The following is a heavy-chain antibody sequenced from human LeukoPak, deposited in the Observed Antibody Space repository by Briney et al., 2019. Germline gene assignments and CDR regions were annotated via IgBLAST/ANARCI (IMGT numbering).Heavy chain of an antibody. D-gene: IGHD3-10*01. Sequence: PGGSLRLSCAASGFTFSNYGMTWVRQAPGKGLEWVGRIKSKTDGGTTDYAAPVKGRFTISRDDSKNTLYLQMNSLKTEDTAVYYCTTDLYGSGSSAFDYWGQGTLVTVSS. V-gene: IGHV3-15*01. CDR1: GFTFSNYG. CDR2: IKSKTDGGTT. J-gene: IGHJ4*02. CDR3: TTDLYGSGSSAFDY.